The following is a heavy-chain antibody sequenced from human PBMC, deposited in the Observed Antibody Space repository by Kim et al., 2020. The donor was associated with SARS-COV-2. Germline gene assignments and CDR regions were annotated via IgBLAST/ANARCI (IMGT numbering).Heavy chain of an antibody. V-gene: IGHV1-69*01. CDR3: ARDGGSYSRGYFQH. J-gene: IGHJ1*01. D-gene: IGHD1-26*01. Sequence: AQKFQGRVTITADESTSTAYMELSSLRSEDTAVYYCARDGGSYSRGYFQHWGQGTLVTVSS.